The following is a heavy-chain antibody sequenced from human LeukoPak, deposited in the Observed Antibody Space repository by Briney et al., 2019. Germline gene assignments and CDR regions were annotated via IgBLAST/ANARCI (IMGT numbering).Heavy chain of an antibody. V-gene: IGHV5-51*01. Sequence: RGESLKISCKGSGYSFTSYWIGWVRQMPGKGLEWMGIIFPGDSDTRYSPSFQGQVTISVDKSISTAYLQWSSLKASDTAMYYCARLTWIQLWLGPDAFDIWGQGTMVTVSS. CDR2: IFPGDSDT. J-gene: IGHJ3*02. CDR1: GYSFTSYW. CDR3: ARLTWIQLWLGPDAFDI. D-gene: IGHD5-18*01.